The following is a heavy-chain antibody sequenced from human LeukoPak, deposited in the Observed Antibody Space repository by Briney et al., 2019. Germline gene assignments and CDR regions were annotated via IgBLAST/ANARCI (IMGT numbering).Heavy chain of an antibody. D-gene: IGHD5-24*01. CDR1: GYTFTSYD. CDR3: ARAHLSWLHPVPFVI. Sequence: ASVKVSCKASGYTFTSYDINWVRQATGQGLEWMGWMNPNSGNTGYAQKFQGRVTMTRNTSISTAYMELTTLSSEAPALYYCARAHLSWLHPVPFVIWAQGPRVPAPS. V-gene: IGHV1-8*01. J-gene: IGHJ3*02. CDR2: MNPNSGNT.